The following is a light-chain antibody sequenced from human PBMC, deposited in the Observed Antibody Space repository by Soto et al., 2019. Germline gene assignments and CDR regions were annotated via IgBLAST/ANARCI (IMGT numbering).Light chain of an antibody. V-gene: IGLV1-40*01. J-gene: IGLJ3*02. Sequence: QSVLTQPPSVSGAPGQRVTISCTGSSSNIGAGFDVHWYQHLPGTAPKLLIYSNTNRPSGVPDRFSGSKSGTSASLAITGLLAEDEADYYCQSYDSSLSGPVFGGGTKLTVL. CDR3: QSYDSSLSGPV. CDR2: SNT. CDR1: SSNIGAGFD.